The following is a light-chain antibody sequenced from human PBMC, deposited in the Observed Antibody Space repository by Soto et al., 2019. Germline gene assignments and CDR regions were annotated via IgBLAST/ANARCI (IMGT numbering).Light chain of an antibody. CDR2: EVS. CDR1: SSDVGGYNY. V-gene: IGLV2-14*01. CDR3: SSYTVSTPVV. J-gene: IGLJ3*02. Sequence: QSALTQPASVSGSPGQSITISCTGTSSDVGGYNYVSWYQQHPGKAPRLMIYEVSNRPSGVSNRFSGSKSSNTASLTISGLQAEDEADYYCSSYTVSTPVVFGGGTKLTVL.